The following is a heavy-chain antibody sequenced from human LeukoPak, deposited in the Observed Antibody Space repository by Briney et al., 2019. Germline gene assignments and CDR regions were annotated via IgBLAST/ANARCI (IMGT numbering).Heavy chain of an antibody. D-gene: IGHD3-9*01. J-gene: IGHJ3*02. Sequence: ASVKVSCKASGYTFTGYYMHWVRQAPGQGLEWMGWINPNSGGTIYAQKFQGRVTMTRDTSISTAYMELSRLRSDDTAVYYCARGIRYFDWSGAFDIWGQGTMVTVSS. CDR2: INPNSGGT. CDR3: ARGIRYFDWSGAFDI. CDR1: GYTFTGYY. V-gene: IGHV1-2*02.